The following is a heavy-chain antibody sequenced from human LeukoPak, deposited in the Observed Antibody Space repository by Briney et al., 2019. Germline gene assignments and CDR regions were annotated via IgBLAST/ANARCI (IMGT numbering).Heavy chain of an antibody. CDR2: INPSGGST. Sequence: GASVKVSCKASGYTFTSYYMHWVRQAPGQGLEWMGIINPSGGSTSYAQKFRGRVTMTRDTSTSTVYMELSSLRSEDTAVYYCTCIAVAGLPDAFDIWGQGTMVTVSS. CDR1: GYTFTSYY. CDR3: TCIAVAGLPDAFDI. J-gene: IGHJ3*02. V-gene: IGHV1-46*03. D-gene: IGHD6-19*01.